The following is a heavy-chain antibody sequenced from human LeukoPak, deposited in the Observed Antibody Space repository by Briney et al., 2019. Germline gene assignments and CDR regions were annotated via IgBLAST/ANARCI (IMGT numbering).Heavy chain of an antibody. J-gene: IGHJ4*02. Sequence: SETLSLTCTVSGGSVSSDSYFWTWIRQPPGKGLERIGYIYYSGSTNYNPSLKSRVTISLDTSKSQISLKLSSVTAADTAVYYCARGQRRLQDYWGQGTLVTVSS. CDR3: ARGQRRLQDY. CDR2: IYYSGST. V-gene: IGHV4-61*01. CDR1: GGSVSSDSYF.